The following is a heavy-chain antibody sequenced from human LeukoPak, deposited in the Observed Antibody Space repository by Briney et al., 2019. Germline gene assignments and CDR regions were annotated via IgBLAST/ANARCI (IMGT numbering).Heavy chain of an antibody. CDR2: IYYSGST. Sequence: SETLSLTCTVSGGSISSYYWGWIRQPPGKGLEWIGSIYYSGSTYYNPSLKSRVTISVDTSKNQFSLKLSSVTAADTAVYYCASTLTGYSSGWVDYWGQGTLVTVSS. CDR3: ASTLTGYSSGWVDY. J-gene: IGHJ4*02. D-gene: IGHD6-19*01. V-gene: IGHV4-39*01. CDR1: GGSISSYY.